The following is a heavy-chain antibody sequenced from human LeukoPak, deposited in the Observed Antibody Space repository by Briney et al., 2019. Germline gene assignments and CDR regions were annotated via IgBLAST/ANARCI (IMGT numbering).Heavy chain of an antibody. CDR2: IDYSGRA. Sequence: SETLSLTCTVSGGSLTNYWTWLRPPPGKGLEWIGYIDYSGRANYSPSLKSRVTISLDTSNNQFSLKFNSVTAADTAVYYCARALATMFFDYWGQGTLVTVST. CDR3: ARALATMFFDY. J-gene: IGHJ4*02. CDR1: GGSLTNY. D-gene: IGHD5-12*01. V-gene: IGHV4-59*01.